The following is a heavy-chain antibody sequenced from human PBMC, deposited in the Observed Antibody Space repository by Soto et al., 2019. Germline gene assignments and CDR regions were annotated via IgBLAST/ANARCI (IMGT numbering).Heavy chain of an antibody. J-gene: IGHJ5*02. V-gene: IGHV3-33*01. Sequence: QVQLVESGGGVVQPGRSLRLSCAASGFTFRNYGMHWVRQAPGKGLEWLAVIWYDGSNKYYADSVKGRFTISRDNSKNTLYLQMNSLRAEDTAVYYCAGDVGSRRYDLWGQGTVVTVSS. CDR3: AGDVGSRRYDL. CDR2: IWYDGSNK. CDR1: GFTFRNYG. D-gene: IGHD1-20*01.